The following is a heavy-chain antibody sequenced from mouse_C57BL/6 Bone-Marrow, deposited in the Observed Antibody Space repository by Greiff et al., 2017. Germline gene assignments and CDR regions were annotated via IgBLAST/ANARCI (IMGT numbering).Heavy chain of an antibody. CDR2: IYPRSGNT. CDR1: GYTFTSYG. CDR3: ARWTLYYAMDY. V-gene: IGHV1-81*01. J-gene: IGHJ4*01. Sequence: KQSGAELARPGASVKLSCKASGYTFTSYGISWVKQRTGQGLEWIGEIYPRSGNTYYNEKFKGKATLTADKSSSTAYMELRSLTSEDSAVYFYARWTLYYAMDYWGQGTSVTVSS.